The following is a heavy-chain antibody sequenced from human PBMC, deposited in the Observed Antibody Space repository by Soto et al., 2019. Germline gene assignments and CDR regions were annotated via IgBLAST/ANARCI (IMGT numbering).Heavy chain of an antibody. D-gene: IGHD4-4*01. V-gene: IGHV2-5*01. CDR2: IYWNDEK. J-gene: IGHJ4*02. Sequence: ITVKESGPTLGKPTQTLTLTSTFSGFSLTTAGLGVGWSRQPPGKALEWLALIYWNDEKRYRPSLYNRLTITKDTSRKQVVLTMTNMDPVDTATYYWAPRTTVTPGLNWGQETLVTVS. CDR3: APRTTVTPGLN. CDR1: GFSLTTAGLG.